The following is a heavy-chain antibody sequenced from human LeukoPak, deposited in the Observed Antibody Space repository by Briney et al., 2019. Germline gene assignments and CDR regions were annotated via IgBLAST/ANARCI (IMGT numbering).Heavy chain of an antibody. CDR3: AKRGVVIRVILVGFHKEAYYFDS. J-gene: IGHJ4*02. CDR1: GITLSNYG. Sequence: PGGSPRPSCAVSGITLSNYGMSWVRQAPGKGLEWVAGISGSGGTTNYADSVKGRFTISRDNPKNTLFLHMNSLRAEDTAVYFCAKRGVVIRVILVGFHKEAYYFDSWGQGALVTVSS. D-gene: IGHD3-22*01. CDR2: ISGSGGTT. V-gene: IGHV3-23*01.